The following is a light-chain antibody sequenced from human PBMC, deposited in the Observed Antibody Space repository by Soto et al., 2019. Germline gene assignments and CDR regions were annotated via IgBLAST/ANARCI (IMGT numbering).Light chain of an antibody. J-gene: IGLJ1*01. CDR1: SSNIGSKT. Sequence: QSVLTQPPSASWTPGQRVTISCSGSSSNIGSKTVNWYQQLPGTVPKLLIYNSYQRPSGVPDRFSGSKSGTSASLAISGLQCEDEADYYCAAWDASLKGYVFGAGTKLTVL. V-gene: IGLV1-44*01. CDR2: NSY. CDR3: AAWDASLKGYV.